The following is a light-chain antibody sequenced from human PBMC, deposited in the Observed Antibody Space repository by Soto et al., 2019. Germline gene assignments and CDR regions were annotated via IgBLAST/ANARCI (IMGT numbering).Light chain of an antibody. Sequence: EIVLTQSPGTLSLSPGERATLPCRASQSVKSSYLAWYQHKPGQAPRLLIYGTSSRATGIPDRFSGSGSGTDFTLTISRLEPEDFAVYYCQQYGSSITFGRGTRLE. CDR1: QSVKSSY. V-gene: IGKV3-20*01. CDR2: GTS. CDR3: QQYGSSIT. J-gene: IGKJ5*01.